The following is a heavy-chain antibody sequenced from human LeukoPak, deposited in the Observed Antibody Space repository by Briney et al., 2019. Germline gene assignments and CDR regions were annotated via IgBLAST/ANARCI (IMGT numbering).Heavy chain of an antibody. J-gene: IGHJ4*02. D-gene: IGHD2-2*01. CDR1: SRHS. Sequence: GESLQISCEGLSRHSIGWVRQMPGRGLEWMGIIYPVDSDTRYSPSFQGQVTISVDKSTSTAYLQWSSLKASDTAVYYCASLVGEAFDYWGQGTLVTVSS. CDR3: ASLVGEAFDY. V-gene: IGHV5-51*01. CDR2: IYPVDSDT.